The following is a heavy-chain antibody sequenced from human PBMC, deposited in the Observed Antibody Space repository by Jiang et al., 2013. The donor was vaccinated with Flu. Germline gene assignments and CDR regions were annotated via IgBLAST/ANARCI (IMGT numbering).Heavy chain of an antibody. V-gene: IGHV4/OR15-8*02. CDR3: ARDTSGWRDVDY. CDR2: ICGAWPP. D-gene: IGHD6-19*01. Sequence: GPGLVKPSETLSLTCAASGGSVSAQNCWTWIRQSPTKGLEWIGEICGAWPPNYNPAFKSRVTMSIDKSRNHFTLELTSVSAADAAVYYCARDTSGWRDVDYWGQGTLVTVSS. CDR1: GGSVSAQNC. J-gene: IGHJ4*02.